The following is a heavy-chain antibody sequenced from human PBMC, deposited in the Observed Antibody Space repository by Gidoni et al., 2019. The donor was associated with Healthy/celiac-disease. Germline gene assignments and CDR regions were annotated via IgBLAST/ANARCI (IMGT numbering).Heavy chain of an antibody. CDR2: ISWNSGSI. CDR1: GFTFDDYA. J-gene: IGHJ4*02. V-gene: IGHV3-9*01. CDR3: AKAFWSGYYPMDY. Sequence: EVPLVVSGGGLVQPGRSLRLSCAASGFTFDDYAMHWVRQAPGKGLEWVSGISWNSGSIGYADSVKGRFTISRDNAKNSLYLQMNSLRAEDTAVYYCAKAFWSGYYPMDYWGQGTLVTVSS. D-gene: IGHD3-3*01.